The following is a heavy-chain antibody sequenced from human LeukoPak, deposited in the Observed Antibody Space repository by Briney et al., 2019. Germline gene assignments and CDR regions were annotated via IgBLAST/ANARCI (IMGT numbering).Heavy chain of an antibody. V-gene: IGHV1-2*02. D-gene: IGHD3-22*01. J-gene: IGHJ3*02. CDR1: GYTFTGYY. CDR2: INPNSGGT. CDR3: ARYFYDSSGSSSDAFDI. Sequence: AASVKASCKTSGYTFTGYYMHWVRQAPGQGLEWMGWINPNSGGTNYAQRFQGRVTMTRDTSMSTAYMELSRLRSDDSAVYYCARYFYDSSGSSSDAFDIWGQGTMVTVSS.